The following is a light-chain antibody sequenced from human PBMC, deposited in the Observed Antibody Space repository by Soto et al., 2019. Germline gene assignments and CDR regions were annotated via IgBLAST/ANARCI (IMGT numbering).Light chain of an antibody. CDR2: DAT. J-gene: IGLJ1*01. CDR1: KIGSKI. CDR3: QAWASTAEFVV. V-gene: IGLV3-21*02. Sequence: SYELTQPPSVSVAPGQTAKITCGGDKIGSKIVHWYKQRTGQAPVAVVFDATDRPTGIPDRISAPRAGDTTTLAISMDYCGDEADYYCQAWASTAEFVVFGSGTKVTVL.